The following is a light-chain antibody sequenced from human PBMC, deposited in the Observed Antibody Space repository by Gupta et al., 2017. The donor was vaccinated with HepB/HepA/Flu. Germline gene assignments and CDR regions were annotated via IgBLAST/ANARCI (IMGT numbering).Light chain of an antibody. CDR3: QQDDDIPRT. V-gene: IGKV4-1*01. CDR2: WAA. J-gene: IGKJ1*01. Sequence: DIVMTQSPDSLAVSLGERATINCKSSQSVLYSSDNKNYLAWYQQKPGQPPKLLISWAATRESGVPDRFSGSGSGTDFTLTISSLQAGDVAVYYCQQDDDIPRTFGQGTKVEIK. CDR1: QSVLYSSDNKNY.